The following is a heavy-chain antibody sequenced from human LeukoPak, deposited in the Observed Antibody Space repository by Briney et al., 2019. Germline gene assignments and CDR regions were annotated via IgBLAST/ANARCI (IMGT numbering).Heavy chain of an antibody. V-gene: IGHV4-39*07. J-gene: IGHJ5*02. CDR3: ASSEPYCSGGSCYGNWFDP. CDR1: GGSISSSSYY. D-gene: IGHD2-15*01. Sequence: SETLSLTCTVSGGSISSSSYYWGWIRQPPGKGLEWIGSIYYSGSTFYNPSLKGRVTISVDTSKNQFSLKLSSVTAADTAVYYCASSEPYCSGGSCYGNWFDPWGQGTLVTVSS. CDR2: IYYSGST.